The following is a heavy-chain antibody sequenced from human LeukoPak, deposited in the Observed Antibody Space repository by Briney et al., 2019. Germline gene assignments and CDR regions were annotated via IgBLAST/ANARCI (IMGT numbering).Heavy chain of an antibody. CDR3: AKVTYGSGTYGAFDS. Sequence: GGSLRLSCAASGFTFSSHGMSWVRQAPGKGLEWVSTISGSGDYTYYADSVKGRFTISRDNSKNTLYLQMNSLRAEDTAVYYCAKVTYGSGTYGAFDSWGQGTLVTVSS. J-gene: IGHJ4*02. CDR1: GFTFSSHG. D-gene: IGHD3-10*01. V-gene: IGHV3-23*01. CDR2: ISGSGDYT.